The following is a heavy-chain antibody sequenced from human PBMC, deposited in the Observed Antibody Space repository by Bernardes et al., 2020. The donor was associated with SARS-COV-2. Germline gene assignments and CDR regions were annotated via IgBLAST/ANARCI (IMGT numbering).Heavy chain of an antibody. J-gene: IGHJ5*01. Sequence: SETLSLTCTVSGVSISTDTNYWGWIRQPPGQGLEWIGSIYYLGGTHYNPSLKSRVTVSVDTSKNQFSLKLTSVTAADTAVYFCARLFPGYDSWGQGTLVTVSS. CDR2: IYYLGGT. CDR1: GVSISTDTNY. V-gene: IGHV4-39*01. CDR3: ARLFPGYDS. D-gene: IGHD5-12*01.